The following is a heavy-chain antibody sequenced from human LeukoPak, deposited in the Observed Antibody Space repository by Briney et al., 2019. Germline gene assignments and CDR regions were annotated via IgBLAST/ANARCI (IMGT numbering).Heavy chain of an antibody. Sequence: GGSLRLSCAASGFTFSTYAIHWVRQAPGKGLEWVAVISFDGVNTFYADSVKGRFTISRDNSNNTVYLQMNSLRAEDTAVYYCAKATGYLLWGQGTLVTVSS. CDR2: ISFDGVNT. CDR1: GFTFSTYA. D-gene: IGHD1-14*01. CDR3: AKATGYLL. J-gene: IGHJ4*02. V-gene: IGHV3-30*04.